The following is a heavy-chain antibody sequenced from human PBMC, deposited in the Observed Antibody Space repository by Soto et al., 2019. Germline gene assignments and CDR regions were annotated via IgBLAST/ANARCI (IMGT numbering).Heavy chain of an antibody. CDR1: GDSVSSRRPY. D-gene: IGHD3-16*01. V-gene: IGHV4-61*03. J-gene: IGHJ4*02. CDR2: VYNTGRT. Sequence: VQLHESGPGLVKPSETLFLTCRVSGDSVSSRRPYWSWIRQRPGGGPEWLGFVYNTGRTNFDPSLQWGVAFSVDTSRNLFSLTLTAVTTADPAIYYWARGWGIDHYYFDTWGQVTLVTVSS. CDR3: ARGWGIDHYYFDT.